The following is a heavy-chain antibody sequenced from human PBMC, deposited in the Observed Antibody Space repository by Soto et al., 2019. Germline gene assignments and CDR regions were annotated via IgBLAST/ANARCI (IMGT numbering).Heavy chain of an antibody. V-gene: IGHV4-39*02. J-gene: IGHJ3*02. CDR1: GGSIRSTRYY. CDR2: IYYTGAT. Sequence: SETLSLTCSVFGGSIRSTRYYWGWVRQPPGKGLEWLGSIYYTGATQYNPSLEGRVTMSVDTSMNQFSLKLRFVTAADSAIYYFAKEDGDHQGLPAIW. CDR3: AKEDGDHQGLPAI.